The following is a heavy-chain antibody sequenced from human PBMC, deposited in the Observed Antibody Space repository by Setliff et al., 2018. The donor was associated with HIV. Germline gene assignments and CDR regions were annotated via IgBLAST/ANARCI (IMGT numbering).Heavy chain of an antibody. V-gene: IGHV4-38-2*02. CDR3: ARDRVMRFSNSPSFNYFDY. CDR2: IYSTGRT. CDR1: GYSITNGNH. D-gene: IGHD3-16*01. J-gene: IGHJ4*02. Sequence: SETLSLTCLVFGYSITNGNHWGWIRQSPGKGLEWIGSIYSTGRTYYNPSHKSRLTLSVDAAKNRFSLRLTSVTAADTAVYYCARDRVMRFSNSPSFNYFDYWGQGTLVTVSS.